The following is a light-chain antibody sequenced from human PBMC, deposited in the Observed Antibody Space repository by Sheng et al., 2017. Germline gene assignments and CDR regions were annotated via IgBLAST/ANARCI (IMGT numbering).Light chain of an antibody. V-gene: IGKV3-20*01. J-gene: IGKJ3*01. CDR2: GAS. Sequence: ETVMTQSPVTLSVSPGERATLSCRASQSVSSNLAWYQQKPGQAPRLLIYGASSRATGIPDRFTGSGSGTDFTLTISRLEPEDFAVYYCQQYGNAPRTFGPGTRVDIK. CDR3: QQYGNAPRT. CDR1: QSVSSN.